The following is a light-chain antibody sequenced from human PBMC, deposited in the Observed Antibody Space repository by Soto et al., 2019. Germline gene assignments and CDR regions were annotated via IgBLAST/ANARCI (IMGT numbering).Light chain of an antibody. J-gene: IGKJ1*01. CDR2: GVS. Sequence: EIVLTQSPATVSLSPGDRATLSCRASQSISANYLAWYQQKPGQAPRLLIYGVSIRATGIPDRFAGSGSGPDFTLTISRLEPEDFAVYYCHQYGVLPKTFGQGTKVDIK. CDR3: HQYGVLPKT. V-gene: IGKV3-20*01. CDR1: QSISANY.